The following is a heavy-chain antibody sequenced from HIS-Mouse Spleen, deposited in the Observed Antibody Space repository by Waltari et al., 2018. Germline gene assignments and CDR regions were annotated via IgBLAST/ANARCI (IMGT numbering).Heavy chain of an antibody. J-gene: IGHJ5*02. D-gene: IGHD1-26*01. V-gene: IGHV4-38-2*02. Sequence: QVQLQESGPGLVKPSETLSLTCTVSGYSISSGYYWGWSRQPPGKGLGWIGSISHSGSTYSPPSLKSRVTISVDTSKNQFSLKLSSVTAADTAVYYCARDVGGDWFDPWGQGTLVTVSS. CDR1: GYSISSGYY. CDR2: ISHSGST. CDR3: ARDVGGDWFDP.